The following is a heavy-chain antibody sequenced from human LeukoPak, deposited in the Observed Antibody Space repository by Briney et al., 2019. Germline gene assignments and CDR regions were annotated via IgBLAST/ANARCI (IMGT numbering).Heavy chain of an antibody. CDR1: GGTLSNYA. D-gene: IGHD3-10*01. J-gene: IGHJ5*02. CDR3: ARERLAMVRGVIPKEAWGWFDP. Sequence: GASVKVSCKASGGTLSNYAISWVRQAPGQGLEWMGGIIPIFGTTNYAQKFQGRVTITADKSTTTAYMELSSLRSDDTAVYYCARERLAMVRGVIPKEAWGWFDPWGQGTLVTVSS. V-gene: IGHV1-69*06. CDR2: IIPIFGTT.